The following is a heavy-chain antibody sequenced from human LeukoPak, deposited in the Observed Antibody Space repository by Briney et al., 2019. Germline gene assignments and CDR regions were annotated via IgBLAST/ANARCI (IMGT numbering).Heavy chain of an antibody. Sequence: GGSLRLSCAASGFTFSSYAMSWVRQAPGKGLEWVSAISGSGGSTYYADSVKGRFTISRDNSKNTLYLQMNSLRAEDTALYYCAKDIGGATTYSFDYWGQGTLVTVSS. J-gene: IGHJ4*02. CDR2: ISGSGGST. CDR3: AKDIGGATTYSFDY. V-gene: IGHV3-23*01. D-gene: IGHD5-12*01. CDR1: GFTFSSYA.